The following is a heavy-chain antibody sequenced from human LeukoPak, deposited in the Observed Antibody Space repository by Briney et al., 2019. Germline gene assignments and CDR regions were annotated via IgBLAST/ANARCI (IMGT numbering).Heavy chain of an antibody. CDR1: GASITSYY. V-gene: IGHV4-4*07. Sequence: SETLSLTCTVSGASITSYYWSWIRQPAGKGLEWIGRIYTSGSTNYNPSLKSRVTISVDTSKNQFSLKLSSVTAADTGVYYCARGYYDSSGYYHFDYWGQGTLVTVSS. D-gene: IGHD3-22*01. CDR3: ARGYYDSSGYYHFDY. CDR2: IYTSGST. J-gene: IGHJ4*02.